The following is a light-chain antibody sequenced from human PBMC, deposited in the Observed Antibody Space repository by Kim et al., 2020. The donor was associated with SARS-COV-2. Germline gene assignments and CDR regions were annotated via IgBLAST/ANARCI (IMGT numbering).Light chain of an antibody. CDR2: GNN. J-gene: IGLJ3*02. CDR3: QSYDNSLSVWV. Sequence: QSVLTQPPSVYGAPGQRVTISCTGSSSNIGAGSDVHWYQQLPGTAPRLLIFGNNNRPSGVPDRFSGSKSGTSASLAITGLQAEDESAYYCQSYDNSLSVWVFCGGTQLTVL. V-gene: IGLV1-40*01. CDR1: SSNIGAGSD.